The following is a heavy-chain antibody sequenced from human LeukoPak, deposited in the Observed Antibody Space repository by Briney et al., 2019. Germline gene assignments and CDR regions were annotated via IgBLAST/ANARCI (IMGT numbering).Heavy chain of an antibody. CDR1: GYTFTNYP. CDR3: ARSNNDGDYLGVGFDY. D-gene: IGHD4-17*01. J-gene: IGHJ4*02. Sequence: ASVKVSCKASGYTFTNYPMIWVRQAPGQGLEWMGWINTNTGSPTYAQGFTGRFVFSLDTSVSTAYLQISSLKAEDTAVYYCARSNNDGDYLGVGFDYWGQGTLVTVSS. CDR2: INTNTGSP. V-gene: IGHV7-4-1*02.